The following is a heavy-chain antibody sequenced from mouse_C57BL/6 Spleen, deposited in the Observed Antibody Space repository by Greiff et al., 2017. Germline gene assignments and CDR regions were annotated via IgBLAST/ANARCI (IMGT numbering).Heavy chain of an antibody. Sequence: VQLQQPGAELVKPGASVKLSCKASGYTFTSYWMQWVKQRPGQGLEWIGEIDPSDSSTNYNQKFKGKATLTVDTSSSTAYMQLSSLTSEDSAVYYCAREGDYYGSRRAWFAYWGQGTLVTVSA. J-gene: IGHJ3*01. CDR3: AREGDYYGSRRAWFAY. V-gene: IGHV1-50*01. D-gene: IGHD1-1*01. CDR2: IDPSDSST. CDR1: GYTFTSYW.